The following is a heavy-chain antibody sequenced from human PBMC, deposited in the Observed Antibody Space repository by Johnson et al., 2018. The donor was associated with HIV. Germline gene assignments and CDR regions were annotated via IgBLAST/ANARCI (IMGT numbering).Heavy chain of an antibody. J-gene: IGHJ3*01. Sequence: VQLVESGGGLVQPGRSLRLSCAASGFTFDDYAMHWVRQAPGKGLEWVSGISWNSGSIGYADSVKGRFTISRDNARKSLYLQMSSLRAEDTAFYYCARGTNYYDSSAYHVGNAFDFWGRGTMVTVSS. CDR2: ISWNSGSI. CDR3: ARGTNYYDSSAYHVGNAFDF. CDR1: GFTFDDYA. V-gene: IGHV3-9*01. D-gene: IGHD3-22*01.